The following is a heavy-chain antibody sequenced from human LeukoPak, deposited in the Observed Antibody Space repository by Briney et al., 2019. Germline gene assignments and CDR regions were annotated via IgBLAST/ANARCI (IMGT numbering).Heavy chain of an antibody. CDR3: ARDRQYQPNWFDP. D-gene: IGHD2-2*01. J-gene: IGHJ5*02. V-gene: IGHV4-38-2*02. CDR1: GYSISSGYY. CDR2: IYHSGST. Sequence: SETLSLTCTVSGYSISSGYYWGWIRQPPGKWLEWIGSIYHSGSTYYNPSLKSRVTISVDTSKNQFSLKLSSVTAADTAVYYCARDRQYQPNWFDPWGQGTLVTVSS.